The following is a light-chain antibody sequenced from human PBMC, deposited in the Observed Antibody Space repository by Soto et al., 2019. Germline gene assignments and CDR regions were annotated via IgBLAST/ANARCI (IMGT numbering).Light chain of an antibody. Sequence: DIQMTQSPSTLSASVGDRVTITCRASQSISIWLAWYQQKPGKAPKLLIYMASTLESGVPSRFSGSGSGTDFTLTISSLQPDDFATYYCQQYNVYWTFGQGTKVDIK. CDR3: QQYNVYWT. CDR2: MAS. J-gene: IGKJ1*01. V-gene: IGKV1-5*03. CDR1: QSISIW.